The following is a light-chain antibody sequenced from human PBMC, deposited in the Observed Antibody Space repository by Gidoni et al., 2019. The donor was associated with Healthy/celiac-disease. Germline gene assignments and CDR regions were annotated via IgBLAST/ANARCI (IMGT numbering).Light chain of an antibody. CDR2: KAS. CDR3: QQYNSYSPYT. CDR1: QSISSW. V-gene: IGKV1-5*03. J-gene: IGKJ2*01. Sequence: DIQMPQSPSTLPAAVGDRVPITCRASQSISSWLAWYQQKPGKAPKLLIYKASSLESGVPSRFSGSGSGTEFTLTISSLQPDEFATYYCQQYNSYSPYTFGQGTKLEIK.